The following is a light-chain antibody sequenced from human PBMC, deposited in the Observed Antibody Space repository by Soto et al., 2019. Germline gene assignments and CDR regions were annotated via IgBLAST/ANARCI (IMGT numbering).Light chain of an antibody. Sequence: DIQMTQSPSSLSASVGDRVTITCRASQGISNYLAWYQQKPGKVPRPLIYGASTLQSGVPSRFSGTGSGTDFTLTISSLQPEDVATYYCQKYNSAPWTFGQGNKVESK. CDR2: GAS. CDR3: QKYNSAPWT. V-gene: IGKV1-27*01. J-gene: IGKJ1*01. CDR1: QGISNY.